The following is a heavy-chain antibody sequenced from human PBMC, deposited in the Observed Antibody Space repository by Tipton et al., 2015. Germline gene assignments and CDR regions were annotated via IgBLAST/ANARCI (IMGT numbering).Heavy chain of an antibody. J-gene: IGHJ4*02. V-gene: IGHV4-61*05. CDR1: GGSVTSNNYF. CDR3: ASRNSLYFTFDY. CDR2: IFHSGST. Sequence: TLSLTCSVSGGSVTSNNYFWSWIRQPPGKGLEWIGYIFHSGSTNYNPSLKSRVTISVDKSKNQFSLKLTSVTAADTAVYYCASRNSLYFTFDYWGQGTLVTVSS. D-gene: IGHD1-7*01.